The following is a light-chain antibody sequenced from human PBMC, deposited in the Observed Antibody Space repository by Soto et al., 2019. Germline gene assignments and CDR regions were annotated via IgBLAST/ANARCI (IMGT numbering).Light chain of an antibody. CDR2: WAS. V-gene: IGKV4-1*01. J-gene: IGKJ4*01. Sequence: DIVMTQSPDSLAVSLGERATINCKSSQSVLYSSNNKNYLAWYQQKPGQPPKLLIYWASTRESGVPDRFSGSGSGTDFTLTISTLQAEEVAVYYCQQYYSTPLTFSGGTKVEIK. CDR3: QQYYSTPLT. CDR1: QSVLYSSNNKNY.